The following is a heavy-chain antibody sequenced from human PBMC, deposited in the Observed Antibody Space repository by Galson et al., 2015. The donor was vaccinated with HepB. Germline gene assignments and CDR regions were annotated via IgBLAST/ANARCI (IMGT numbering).Heavy chain of an antibody. J-gene: IGHJ5*02. CDR1: GFIFSNYA. Sequence: SLRLSCAASGFIFSNYAMSWVRQAPGKGLEWVSTISGAGSFTRDADSVRGRFTISRDNSKNTLDLQMNSLRADDTAIYYCAKDLTAFTASGVSWFDPWGQGTLVTVSS. D-gene: IGHD6-19*01. CDR3: AKDLTAFTASGVSWFDP. V-gene: IGHV3-23*01. CDR2: ISGAGSFT.